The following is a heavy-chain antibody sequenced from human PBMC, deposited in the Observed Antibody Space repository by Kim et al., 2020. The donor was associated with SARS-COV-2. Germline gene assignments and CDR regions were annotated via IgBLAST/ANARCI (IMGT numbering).Heavy chain of an antibody. CDR2: INPSGGST. V-gene: IGHV1-46*01. CDR1: GYTFTSYY. CDR3: ARDRGSSTSEGGFDP. J-gene: IGHJ5*02. D-gene: IGHD2-2*01. Sequence: ASVKVSCKASGYTFTSYYMHWVRQAPGQGLEWMGIINPSGGSTSYAQKFQGRVTMTRDTSTSTVYMELSSLRSEDTAVYYCARDRGSSTSEGGFDPWGQGTLVTVSS.